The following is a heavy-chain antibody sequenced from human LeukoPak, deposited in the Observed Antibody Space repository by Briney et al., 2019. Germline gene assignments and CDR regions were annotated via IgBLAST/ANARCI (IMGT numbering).Heavy chain of an antibody. CDR1: GGSISSYY. CDR2: IYYSGST. J-gene: IGHJ3*02. CDR3: ARVLYYYDNSGYYYDAFDI. Sequence: KPSETLSLTCTVSGGSISSYYWSWIRQPPGKGLGWIGYIYYSGSTNYNPSLKSRVTISVDTSKNQFSLKLSSVTAADTAVYYCARVLYYYDNSGYYYDAFDIWGQGTMVTVSS. V-gene: IGHV4-59*01. D-gene: IGHD3-22*01.